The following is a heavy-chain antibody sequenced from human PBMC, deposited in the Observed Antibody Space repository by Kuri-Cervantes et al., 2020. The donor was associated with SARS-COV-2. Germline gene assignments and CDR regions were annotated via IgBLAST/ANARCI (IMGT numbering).Heavy chain of an antibody. CDR3: ARVFCSSTSCYADYYYGMDV. Sequence: GESLKISCAASGFTFSTYGMHWVRQAPGKGLEWVAVISYDGTNKYYADSVKGRFTISRDNAKNSLYLQMNSPRAEDTAVYYCARVFCSSTSCYADYYYGMDVWGQGTTVTVSS. CDR1: GFTFSTYG. V-gene: IGHV3-30*03. J-gene: IGHJ6*02. D-gene: IGHD2-2*01. CDR2: ISYDGTNK.